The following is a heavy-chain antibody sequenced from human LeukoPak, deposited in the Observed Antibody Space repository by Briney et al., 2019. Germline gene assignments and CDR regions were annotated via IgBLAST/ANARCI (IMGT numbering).Heavy chain of an antibody. CDR1: GFIFSDHY. J-gene: IGHJ4*02. CDR3: ARGHGGSYVYYFDY. V-gene: IGHV3-11*04. CDR2: MSGSGSTK. Sequence: GGSLRLSCAASGFIFSDHYMSWIRQAPGKGLEWLSYMSGSGSTKYYADSVKGRFTISRDNSKNTLYLQMNSLRAEDTAVYYCARGHGGSYVYYFDYWGQGPLVTVSS. D-gene: IGHD1-26*01.